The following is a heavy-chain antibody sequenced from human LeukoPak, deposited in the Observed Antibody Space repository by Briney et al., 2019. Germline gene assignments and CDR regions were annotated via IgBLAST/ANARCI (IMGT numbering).Heavy chain of an antibody. CDR2: IYSGGST. J-gene: IGHJ4*02. Sequence: GGSLRLSCAASGFTVSSNYMSWVRQAPGKGLEWVSVIYSGGSTYYADSVKGRFTISRDNSKNTLYLQMNSLRAEDTAVYYCAREGPGEWELLDYWGQGTLVTVSS. V-gene: IGHV3-53*01. D-gene: IGHD1-26*01. CDR3: AREGPGEWELLDY. CDR1: GFTVSSNY.